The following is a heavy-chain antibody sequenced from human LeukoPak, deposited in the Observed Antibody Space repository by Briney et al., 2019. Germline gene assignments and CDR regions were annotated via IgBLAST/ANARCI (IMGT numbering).Heavy chain of an antibody. V-gene: IGHV1-2*02. D-gene: IGHD1-7*01. CDR3: AGDWNYDMRIFDY. Sequence: ASVKVSCKASGYTFTGYYMHWVRQAPGQGLEWMGWIDPNSGGTNYAQKFQGRVTMTRDTSISTAYMELSRLRSDDTAVYYCAGDWNYDMRIFDYWGQGTLVTVSS. CDR2: IDPNSGGT. CDR1: GYTFTGYY. J-gene: IGHJ4*02.